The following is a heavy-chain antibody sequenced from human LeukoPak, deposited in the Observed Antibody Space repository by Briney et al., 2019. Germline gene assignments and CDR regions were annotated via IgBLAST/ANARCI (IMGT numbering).Heavy chain of an antibody. Sequence: GGSLRLSCAVSGFTFSSYIMNWVRQAPGKGLEWVSSIASSSTYTYYADSVKGRFTISRDNAKNSLYLQMNSLRAEDTAIYYCARDAGTDYWGQGTLVTVSS. CDR2: IASSSTYT. V-gene: IGHV3-21*01. D-gene: IGHD1-1*01. CDR3: ARDAGTDY. J-gene: IGHJ4*02. CDR1: GFTFSSYI.